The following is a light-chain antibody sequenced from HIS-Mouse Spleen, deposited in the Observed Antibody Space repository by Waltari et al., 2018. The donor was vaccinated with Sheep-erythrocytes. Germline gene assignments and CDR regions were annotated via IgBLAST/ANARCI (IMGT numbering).Light chain of an antibody. Sequence: SYELTQPPSVSVSPGQTARITRSGDALPKKYAYWYPQKSGQAPVLVIYEDSKRPSGIPERFSGSTSGTMATLTISGAQVEDEADYYCYSTDSSGNHWVFGGGTKLTVL. J-gene: IGLJ3*02. V-gene: IGLV3-10*01. CDR3: YSTDSSGNHWV. CDR2: EDS. CDR1: ALPKKY.